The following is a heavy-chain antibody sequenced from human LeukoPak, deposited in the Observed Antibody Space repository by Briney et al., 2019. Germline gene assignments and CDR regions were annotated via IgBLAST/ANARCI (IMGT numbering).Heavy chain of an antibody. V-gene: IGHV4-34*01. Sequence: PSETLSLTCAVYSGSFSGYYWSWIRQPPGKGLEWIGEINHSGSTNYNPSLKSRVTISVDTSKNQFSLKLSSVTAADTAVYYCARFHDYFDYWGQGTLVTVSS. CDR2: INHSGST. CDR1: SGSFSGYY. CDR3: ARFHDYFDY. J-gene: IGHJ4*02.